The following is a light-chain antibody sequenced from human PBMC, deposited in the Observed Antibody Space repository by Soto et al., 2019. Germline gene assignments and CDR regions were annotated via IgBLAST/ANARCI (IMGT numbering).Light chain of an antibody. Sequence: QPVLTQPPSVSGAPGQRVTISCTGSSSNIGAGYYVHWYQQLPGTAPKLLIYGNSNRPSGVPDRFSGSKSGTSASLAITGLQAEDEADYYCQSYDSSLSGWVFGGGTKLTV. CDR1: SSNIGAGYY. CDR2: GNS. V-gene: IGLV1-40*01. J-gene: IGLJ3*02. CDR3: QSYDSSLSGWV.